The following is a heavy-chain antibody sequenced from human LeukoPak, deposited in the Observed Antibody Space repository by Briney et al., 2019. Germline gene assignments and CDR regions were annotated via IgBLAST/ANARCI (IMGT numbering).Heavy chain of an antibody. CDR1: GGSISTYY. J-gene: IGHJ4*02. Sequence: SETLSLTCTVSGGSISTYYWGWIRQPPGKGLEWIGSIYYSGSTYYNPSLKSRVTISVDTSKNQFSLKLSSVTAADTAVYYCASTPMVRGAPGYFDYWGQGTLVTVSS. D-gene: IGHD3-10*01. CDR2: IYYSGST. V-gene: IGHV4-39*07. CDR3: ASTPMVRGAPGYFDY.